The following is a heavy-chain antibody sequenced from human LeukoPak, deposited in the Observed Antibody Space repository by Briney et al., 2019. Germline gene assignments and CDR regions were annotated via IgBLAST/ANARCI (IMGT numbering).Heavy chain of an antibody. CDR2: IYYSGST. V-gene: IGHV4-39*07. Sequence: SEALSLTCTVSGGSISSSSYYWGWIRQPPGRGLEWIGSIYYSGSTYYNPSLKSRVTISVDTSKNQFSLKLSSVTAADTAVYYCARVLVPTAYFDYWGQGTLVTVSS. J-gene: IGHJ4*02. CDR1: GGSISSSSYY. D-gene: IGHD4-17*01. CDR3: ARVLVPTAYFDY.